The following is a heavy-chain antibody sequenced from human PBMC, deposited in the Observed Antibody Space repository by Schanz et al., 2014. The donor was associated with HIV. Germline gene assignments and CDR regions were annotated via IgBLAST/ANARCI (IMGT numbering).Heavy chain of an antibody. CDR2: IIPIFGTS. D-gene: IGHD1-26*01. J-gene: IGHJ4*02. CDR1: GGTFSNYA. CDR3: ARGRYSGSYYNY. Sequence: HVQLVQSGAEVKKPGSSVKVSCKASGGTFSNYAINWVRQAPGQGLEWMGGIIPIFGTSNYAQKFQGRVTITADESTSTAYMELSSLRSEDTAVYYCARGRYSGSYYNYWGQGTLVTVSS. V-gene: IGHV1-69*01.